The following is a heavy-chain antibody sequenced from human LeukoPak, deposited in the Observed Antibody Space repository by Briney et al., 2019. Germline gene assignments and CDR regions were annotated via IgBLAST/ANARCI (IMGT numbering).Heavy chain of an antibody. J-gene: IGHJ4*02. Sequence: GESLRLSCAASGFTFSSNTMRWVRQAPGKGLEWVSTVSGSGGSTYYADSVKGRFTISRDNSKNTLYLQMNSLRAEDTAVYYCAKALSGSYYFDFWGQGTLVTVSS. D-gene: IGHD1-26*01. CDR3: AKALSGSYYFDF. V-gene: IGHV3-23*01. CDR1: GFTFSSNT. CDR2: VSGSGGST.